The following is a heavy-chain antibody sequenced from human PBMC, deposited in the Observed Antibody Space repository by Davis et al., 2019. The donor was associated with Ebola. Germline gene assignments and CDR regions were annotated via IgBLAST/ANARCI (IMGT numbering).Heavy chain of an antibody. J-gene: IGHJ6*02. CDR3: ARGEGGTVLRFLEWLGNYGMDV. CDR1: GGTFSSYA. Sequence: SVKVSCKASGGTFSSYAISWVRQAPGQGFEWMGGIIPIFGTANYAQKFQGRVTMTRNTSINTAYMELSSLRSEDTAVYYCARGEGGTVLRFLEWLGNYGMDVWGQGTTVTVSS. CDR2: IIPIFGTA. D-gene: IGHD3-3*01. V-gene: IGHV1-69*05.